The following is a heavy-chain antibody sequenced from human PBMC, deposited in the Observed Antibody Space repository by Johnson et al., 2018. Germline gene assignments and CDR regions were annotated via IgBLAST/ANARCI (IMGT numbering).Heavy chain of an antibody. Sequence: QVQLVESGGGVVQPGRSLRLSCAASGFTFSSYVIHWVRQAPGKGLEWVALISYDGTTTYYADSVKGRFIIPRDNPRNTLYLQMNSLQTEDTAVYYCARDRDAFDVWGQGTMVTVSS. CDR3: ARDRDAFDV. CDR1: GFTFSSYV. CDR2: ISYDGTTT. V-gene: IGHV3-30-3*01. J-gene: IGHJ3*01.